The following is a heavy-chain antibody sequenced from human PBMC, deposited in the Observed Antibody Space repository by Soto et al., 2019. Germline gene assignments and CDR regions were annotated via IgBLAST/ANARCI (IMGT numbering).Heavy chain of an antibody. D-gene: IGHD6-19*01. Sequence: QVQLVESGGGVAQPGRSLRLSCAASGFTFSNYGMHWVRQAPGKGLGWVGVISYDGSNQYYADSVEGRITISRDNSNNTLYLQVNSLRAEDTAVYYCAKDGNMYTSGWYSPSLDYWGQGTLVTVSS. CDR2: ISYDGSNQ. CDR3: AKDGNMYTSGWYSPSLDY. J-gene: IGHJ4*02. CDR1: GFTFSNYG. V-gene: IGHV3-30*18.